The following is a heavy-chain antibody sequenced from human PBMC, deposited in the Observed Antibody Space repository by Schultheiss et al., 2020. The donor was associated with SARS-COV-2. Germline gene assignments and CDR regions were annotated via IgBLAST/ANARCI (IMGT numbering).Heavy chain of an antibody. CDR3: ARDGESAYYDTLTGYYFDK. D-gene: IGHD3-9*01. Sequence: GGSLRLSCAASGFTVSSNYMSWVRQAPGKGLEWVSVIYSCGSTYYADSVKGRFTISRDNSKNTLYLQMNSLRAEDTALYYCARDGESAYYDTLTGYYFDKWGQGTLVTVSS. CDR1: GFTVSSNY. V-gene: IGHV3-53*01. J-gene: IGHJ4*02. CDR2: IYSCGST.